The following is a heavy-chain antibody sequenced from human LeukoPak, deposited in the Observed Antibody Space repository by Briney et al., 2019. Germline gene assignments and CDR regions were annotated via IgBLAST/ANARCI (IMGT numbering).Heavy chain of an antibody. CDR1: GFTFGDYA. Sequence: QPGRSLRLSCTASGFTFGDYAMSWFRQAPGKGLEWVGFIRSKAYGGTTEYAASVKGRFTISRDDSKSIAYLQMNSLKTEDTAVYYCTREVGELPLDYWGQGTLVTVSS. J-gene: IGHJ4*02. CDR2: IRSKAYGGTT. V-gene: IGHV3-49*03. D-gene: IGHD1-26*01. CDR3: TREVGELPLDY.